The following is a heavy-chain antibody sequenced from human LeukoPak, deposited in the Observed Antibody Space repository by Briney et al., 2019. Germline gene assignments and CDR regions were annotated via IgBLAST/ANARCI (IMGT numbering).Heavy chain of an antibody. V-gene: IGHV4-59*08. D-gene: IGHD3-22*01. Sequence: SETLSLTCTVSGGSISSYYWSWIRQPAGKGRGWIGYIYYSGSYNYNPSLKSRVTMSVDPSKNQFYLQLSPVTAAHTAVYYCARHPNYYDSGGSLLYGMDVWRQGTTVTVSS. J-gene: IGHJ6*02. CDR2: IYYSGSY. CDR1: GGSISSYY. CDR3: ARHPNYYDSGGSLLYGMDV.